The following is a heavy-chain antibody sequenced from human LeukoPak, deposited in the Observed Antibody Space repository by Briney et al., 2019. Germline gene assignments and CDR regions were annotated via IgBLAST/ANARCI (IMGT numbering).Heavy chain of an antibody. Sequence: AGGSLRLSCAASGFIFSTYGMYWVRQAPGKGLEWVAFIRHDGSIKNYADSVKGRSTISRDNSKNTLYLQMNGLRAEDAAVYYCAKDSLADIDYWGQGTLVTVSS. CDR2: IRHDGSIK. V-gene: IGHV3-30*02. D-gene: IGHD3-16*01. CDR1: GFIFSTYG. CDR3: AKDSLADIDY. J-gene: IGHJ4*02.